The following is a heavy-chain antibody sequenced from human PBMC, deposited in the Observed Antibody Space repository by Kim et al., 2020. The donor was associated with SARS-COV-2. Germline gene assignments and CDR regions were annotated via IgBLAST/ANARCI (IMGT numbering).Heavy chain of an antibody. J-gene: IGHJ6*02. CDR1: GFTFSSYA. V-gene: IGHV3-23*01. D-gene: IGHD3-16*02. Sequence: GGSLRLSCAASGFTFSSYAMSWVRQAPGKGLEWVSAISGSGGSTYYADSVKGRFTISRDNSKNTLYLQMNSLRAEDTAVYYCASVWRSYRHTSLGYYYGMDVWGQGTTVTVSS. CDR3: ASVWRSYRHTSLGYYYGMDV. CDR2: ISGSGGST.